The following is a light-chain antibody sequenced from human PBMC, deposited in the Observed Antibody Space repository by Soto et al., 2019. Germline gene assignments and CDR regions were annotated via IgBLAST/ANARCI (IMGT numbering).Light chain of an antibody. V-gene: IGKV3-20*01. CDR3: QQYGSVPLT. CDR2: GAS. Sequence: EIVLTQSPGTLSLSPGERATLSCRASQSVSTNYLAWYQQQPRQAPRLLIYGASSTATGIPDRFSGSGSGADFTLTISRLEPEDFAVYYCQQYGSVPLTFGGGTKVEIK. J-gene: IGKJ4*01. CDR1: QSVSTNY.